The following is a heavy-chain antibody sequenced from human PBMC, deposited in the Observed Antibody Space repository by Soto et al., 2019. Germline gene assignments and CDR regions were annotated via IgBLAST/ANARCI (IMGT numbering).Heavy chain of an antibody. D-gene: IGHD2-2*01. CDR1: GGTFSSYA. Sequence: SVKVSCKASGGTFSSYAISWVRQAPGQGLEWMGGIIPIFGTANYTQKFQGRVTITADGSTSTAYMELSSLRSEDTAVYYCARYCSSTSCYSDYYGMDVWGQGTTVTVSS. V-gene: IGHV1-69*13. CDR2: IIPIFGTA. CDR3: ARYCSSTSCYSDYYGMDV. J-gene: IGHJ6*02.